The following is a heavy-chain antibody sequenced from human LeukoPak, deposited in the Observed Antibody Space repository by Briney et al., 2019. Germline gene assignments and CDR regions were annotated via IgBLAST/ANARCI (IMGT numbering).Heavy chain of an antibody. Sequence: GGSLRLSCAASGFTSSSYGMHWVRQAPGKGLEWVAFIRYDGSNKYYADSVKGRFTISRDNSKNTLYLQMNSLRAEDTAVYYCAKDSSSWYDAFDIWGQGTMATVSS. J-gene: IGHJ3*02. CDR3: AKDSSSWYDAFDI. V-gene: IGHV3-30*02. CDR1: GFTSSSYG. CDR2: IRYDGSNK. D-gene: IGHD6-13*01.